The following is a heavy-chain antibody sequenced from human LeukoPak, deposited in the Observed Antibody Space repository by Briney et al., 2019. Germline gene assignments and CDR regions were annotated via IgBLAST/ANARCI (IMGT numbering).Heavy chain of an antibody. V-gene: IGHV4-61*02. J-gene: IGHJ5*02. CDR3: ARLNKPGWFDP. Sequence: PSETLSLTCTVSGGSISSNSYYWTWIRQPAGKGLEWIGRIYASGSTIYNPSLKSRVTISIDTSKNQFSLRLNSVTATDTAVYYCARLNKPGWFDPWGQGTLVTVSS. CDR2: IYASGST. CDR1: GGSISSNSYY. D-gene: IGHD1-14*01.